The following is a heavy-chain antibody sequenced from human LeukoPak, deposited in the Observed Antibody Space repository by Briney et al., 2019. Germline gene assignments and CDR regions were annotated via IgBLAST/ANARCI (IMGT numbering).Heavy chain of an antibody. CDR3: AREGGSDFDY. V-gene: IGHV3-74*01. D-gene: IGHD6-19*01. CDR2: INSDGSSA. Sequence: GGSLRLSCAASGFTFSSYWMRWVRQTPGKGLVWVSRINSDGSSASYADSVKGRFTISRDNAKNTLYLQMNSLRAEDTAVYYCAREGGSDFDYWGQGTLVTVSS. CDR1: GFTFSSYW. J-gene: IGHJ4*02.